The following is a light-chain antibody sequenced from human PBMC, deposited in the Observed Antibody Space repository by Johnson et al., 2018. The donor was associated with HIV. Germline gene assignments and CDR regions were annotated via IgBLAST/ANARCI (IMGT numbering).Light chain of an antibody. CDR2: ENN. V-gene: IGLV1-51*02. J-gene: IGLJ1*01. CDR1: SSNIGNHH. CDR3: ATWSGSLN. Sequence: QSVLTQPPSVSAAPGQMVSISCSGSSSNIGNHHVSWYQQLPGTAPKLLIYENNKRPSGIPDRFSASKSGTSATLVITGLQTGDEADYYCATWSGSLNIGTGTKVTVL.